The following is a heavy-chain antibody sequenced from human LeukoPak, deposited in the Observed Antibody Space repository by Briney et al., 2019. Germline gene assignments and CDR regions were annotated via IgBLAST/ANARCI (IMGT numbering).Heavy chain of an antibody. CDR3: ARDYGGNSVARGYYYYYYMDV. CDR2: IIPIFGTA. Sequence: SVKVSCKASGGTFSSYAISWVRQAPGQGLEWMGGIIPIFGTANYAQKFQGRVTITADKSTSTAYMELSSLRSEDTAVYYCARDYGGNSVARGYYYYYYMDVWGKGTTVTISS. CDR1: GGTFSSYA. D-gene: IGHD4-23*01. J-gene: IGHJ6*03. V-gene: IGHV1-69*06.